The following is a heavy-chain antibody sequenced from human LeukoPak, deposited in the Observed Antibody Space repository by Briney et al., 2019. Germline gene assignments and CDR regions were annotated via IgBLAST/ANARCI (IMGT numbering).Heavy chain of an antibody. V-gene: IGHV3-21*01. J-gene: IGHJ4*02. Sequence: GGSLRLSCAASGFTFSSYSMNWVRQAPGKGLEGVSSISNSSSYIYYADLVKGRFNISRDNAKNSLYLQMNGLKDEDTAVYYCARGSGSYRDFDYWGQGTLVTVSS. CDR1: GFTFSSYS. CDR3: ARGSGSYRDFDY. D-gene: IGHD3-10*01. CDR2: ISNSSSYI.